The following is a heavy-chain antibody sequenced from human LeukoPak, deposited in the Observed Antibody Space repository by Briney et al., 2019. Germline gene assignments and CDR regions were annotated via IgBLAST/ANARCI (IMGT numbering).Heavy chain of an antibody. J-gene: IGHJ4*02. CDR2: INPDGRAK. CDR3: VCDFNRNSGY. CDR1: GFTFSNFW. D-gene: IGHD4-23*01. Sequence: GGSLRPSCAASGFTFSNFWLSWVRQGPGKGLEWVANINPDGRAKYHVDSVRGRFTISRDNAKNSLFLQMNSLRDEDTAVYYCVCDFNRNSGYWGQGTLVSVSS. V-gene: IGHV3-7*01.